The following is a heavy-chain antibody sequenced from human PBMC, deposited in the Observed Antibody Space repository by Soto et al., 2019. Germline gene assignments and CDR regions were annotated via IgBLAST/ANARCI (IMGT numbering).Heavy chain of an antibody. CDR2: IYYSGST. J-gene: IGHJ4*02. CDR1: GGSISSGGYY. D-gene: IGHD5-18*01. Sequence: QVQLQESGPGLVKPSQTLSLTCTVSGGSISSGGYYWSWIRQHPGKGLEWIGYIYYSGSTYYNPSLKSRDTISVDTPKNQCSLKLSSVTAADTAVYYCARSGYSYGPNPLLYWGQGTLVTVSS. V-gene: IGHV4-31*03. CDR3: ARSGYSYGPNPLLY.